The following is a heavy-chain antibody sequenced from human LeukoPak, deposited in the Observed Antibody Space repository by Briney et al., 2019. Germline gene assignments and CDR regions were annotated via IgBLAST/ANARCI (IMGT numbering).Heavy chain of an antibody. CDR1: GYTFTSYG. J-gene: IGHJ4*02. CDR3: ARDVSLGGIAVAGTGTHFDY. V-gene: IGHV1-18*01. Sequence: ASVKVSCKAFGYTFTSYGISWVRQAPGQGLEWMGCISAYNGNTNYAQKFKGRVTMTTDTSTSTDYVELRSLRSDDTAVYYCARDVSLGGIAVAGTGTHFDYWGQGTLVTVSS. CDR2: ISAYNGNT. D-gene: IGHD6-19*01.